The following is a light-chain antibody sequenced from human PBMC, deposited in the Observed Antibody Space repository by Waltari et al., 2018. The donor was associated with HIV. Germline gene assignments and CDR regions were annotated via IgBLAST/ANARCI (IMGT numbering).Light chain of an antibody. CDR1: SSDIGNYDL. CDR2: EVN. V-gene: IGLV2-23*02. Sequence: QSALTQPASVSASPGQSITLSCTGPSSDIGNYDLVSWYQQRPGKAPKLMIYEVNKWPSGVSNRFSGSKSGITASLTISGLQAEDEADYYCCSYVTTGTWVFGGGTKLTVL. J-gene: IGLJ3*02. CDR3: CSYVTTGTWV.